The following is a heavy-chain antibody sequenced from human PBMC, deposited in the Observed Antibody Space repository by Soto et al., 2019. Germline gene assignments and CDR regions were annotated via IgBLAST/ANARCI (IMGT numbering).Heavy chain of an antibody. Sequence: EVQLLESGGGLVQPGGSLRLSCAASGFTFSSYAMSWVRQAPGKGLEWVSAISGSGGSTYYADSVKGRFTISRDNSKNTLYLQMNSLRAEDTAVYYCAKVPAAPTSYYDFWSGYPQPEYYFDYWGQGTLVTVSS. D-gene: IGHD3-3*01. J-gene: IGHJ4*02. CDR2: ISGSGGST. CDR1: GFTFSSYA. CDR3: AKVPAAPTSYYDFWSGYPQPEYYFDY. V-gene: IGHV3-23*01.